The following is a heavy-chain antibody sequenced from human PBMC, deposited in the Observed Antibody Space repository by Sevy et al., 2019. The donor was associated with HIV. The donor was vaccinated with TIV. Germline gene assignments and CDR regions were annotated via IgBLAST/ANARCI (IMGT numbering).Heavy chain of an antibody. CDR2: ISAYNGNT. Sequence: ASVKVSCKASGYTFTSYGISWVRQAPGQGLEWMGWISAYNGNTNYAQKLQGRVTMTTDTSTSTAYMELTSRRSDDTAVYFFSSGYYDFWSGYYRRDAFDSWGQGTRVTVSS. D-gene: IGHD3-3*01. J-gene: IGHJ3*02. CDR3: SSGYYDFWSGYYRRDAFDS. V-gene: IGHV1-18*01. CDR1: GYTFTSYG.